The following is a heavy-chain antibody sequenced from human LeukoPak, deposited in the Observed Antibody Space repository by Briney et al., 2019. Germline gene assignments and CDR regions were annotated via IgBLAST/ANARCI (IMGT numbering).Heavy chain of an antibody. J-gene: IGHJ4*02. D-gene: IGHD6-6*01. CDR2: IYYGGT. CDR1: GGSISSGYYY. V-gene: IGHV4-30-4*01. Sequence: PSETLSLTCTVSGGSISSGYYYWSWIRQPPGKGLEYIGYIYYGGTYYNPSLKSRVTISVDTSKNQFSLKLSSVTAADTAVYYCARGTWSSSIDYWGQGTLVTVSS. CDR3: ARGTWSSSIDY.